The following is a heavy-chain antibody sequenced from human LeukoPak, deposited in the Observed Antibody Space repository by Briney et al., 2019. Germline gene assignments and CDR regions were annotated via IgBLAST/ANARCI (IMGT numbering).Heavy chain of an antibody. D-gene: IGHD5-18*01. J-gene: IGHJ4*02. CDR1: GFTFSNAC. CDR3: TTGTWIQLWLADY. V-gene: IGHV3-15*01. Sequence: KPGGSLRLSCAASGFTFSNACMSWVRQAPGKGLEWVGHIKGKTDGGTTDYAAPVQGRFTISRDDSKNTLSLQMNSLKTEDTAVYYCTTGTWIQLWLADYWGQGTLVTVSS. CDR2: IKGKTDGGTT.